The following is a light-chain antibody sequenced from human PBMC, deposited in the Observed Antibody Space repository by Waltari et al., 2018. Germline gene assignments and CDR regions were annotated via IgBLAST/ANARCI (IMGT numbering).Light chain of an antibody. CDR2: DVS. CDR3: SSYTTTSTRL. Sequence: QSALTQPASVSGSPDQSITISCTGTSSDLGAYNYVSWYQHPPGKAPKLIIYDVSYRPSGISNRFSGSKSGNTASLTISGLQTEDEADYYCSSYTTTSTRLFGGGTKLTVL. V-gene: IGLV2-14*03. J-gene: IGLJ2*01. CDR1: SSDLGAYNY.